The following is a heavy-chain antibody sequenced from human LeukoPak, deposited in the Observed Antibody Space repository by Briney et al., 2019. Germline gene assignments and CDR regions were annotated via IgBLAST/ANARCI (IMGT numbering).Heavy chain of an antibody. Sequence: SQTLSLTCTVSGGSISSGDYYWSWIRQHPGKGLEWIGYIYYSGSTYYNPSLKSRVTISVDTSKNQFSLKLSSVTAADTAVYYCARDRTTSLTYYYYYGMDVWGQGTTVTVSS. CDR1: GGSISSGDYY. CDR3: ARDRTTSLTYYYYYGMDV. D-gene: IGHD1-7*01. J-gene: IGHJ6*02. CDR2: IYYSGST. V-gene: IGHV4-31*03.